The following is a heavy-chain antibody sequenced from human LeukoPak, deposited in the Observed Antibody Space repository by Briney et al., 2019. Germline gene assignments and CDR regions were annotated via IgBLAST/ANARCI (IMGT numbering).Heavy chain of an antibody. D-gene: IGHD3-10*01. V-gene: IGHV3-23*01. CDR1: GFTFSMYD. J-gene: IGHJ4*02. Sequence: GGSLRLSCGGSGFTFSMYDMSWVRQAPGKGLEWVSAISGGGGSTYYADSVKGRFTVSRDNSKNTLSLQMNSLRAEDTAVYYCAKPAWFGELKKTFDYWGQGTLVTVSS. CDR2: ISGGGGST. CDR3: AKPAWFGELKKTFDY.